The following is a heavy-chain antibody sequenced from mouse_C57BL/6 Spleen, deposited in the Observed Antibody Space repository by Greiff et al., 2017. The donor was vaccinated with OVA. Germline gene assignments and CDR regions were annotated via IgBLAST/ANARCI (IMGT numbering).Heavy chain of an antibody. Sequence: EVKVEESGGGLVKPGGSLKLSCAASGFTFSSYAMSWVRQTPEKRLEWVATISDGGSYYYYPDHVKGRFTISRDNAKTNLYLQMSHLKSEDTAMYYCARDRNDYDGEGYYFDYWGQGTTLTVSS. D-gene: IGHD2-4*01. CDR1: GFTFSSYA. V-gene: IGHV5-4*01. J-gene: IGHJ2*01. CDR2: ISDGGSYY. CDR3: ARDRNDYDGEGYYFDY.